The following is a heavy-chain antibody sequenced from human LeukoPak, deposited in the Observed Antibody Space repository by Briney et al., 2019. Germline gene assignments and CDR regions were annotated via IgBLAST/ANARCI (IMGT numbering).Heavy chain of an antibody. Sequence: ASVTVSCKASGYTFTGYYIQWVRQAPGQGLERMGQINPNNGDADYAQKFQGRVAMTWDTSINTAYMELSRLRSDDTAVYYCARGGLDVWGQGTTVTVSS. V-gene: IGHV1-2*06. CDR3: ARGGLDV. CDR2: INPNNGDA. J-gene: IGHJ6*02. CDR1: GYTFTGYY.